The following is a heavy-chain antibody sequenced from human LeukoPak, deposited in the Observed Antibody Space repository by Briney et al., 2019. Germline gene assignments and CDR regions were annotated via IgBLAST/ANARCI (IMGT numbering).Heavy chain of an antibody. CDR2: INPNSGGT. CDR3: AKYWITFGGVIVKDAFDI. Sequence: ASVKVSCKASGYTFTGYYMHWVRQAPGQGLEWMGWINPNSGGTNYAQKFQGRVTMTRDTSISTAYMELSRLRSDDTAVYYCAKYWITFGGVIVKDAFDIWGQGTMVTVSS. D-gene: IGHD3-16*02. CDR1: GYTFTGYY. V-gene: IGHV1-2*02. J-gene: IGHJ3*02.